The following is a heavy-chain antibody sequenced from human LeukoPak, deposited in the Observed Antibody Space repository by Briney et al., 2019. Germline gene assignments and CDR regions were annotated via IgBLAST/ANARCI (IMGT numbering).Heavy chain of an antibody. CDR2: ISTTGSHM. CDR1: GFTFSSYA. J-gene: IGHJ4*02. Sequence: GSLRLSCAASGFTFSSYAMNWVRQAPGKGLEWVSSISTTGSHMYYQDSVKGRFTISRDNAKNSLYLQMNSLRAEDTAVYYCARRAPSPDLDSWGQGTLVTVSS. CDR3: ARRAPSPDLDS. V-gene: IGHV3-21*01.